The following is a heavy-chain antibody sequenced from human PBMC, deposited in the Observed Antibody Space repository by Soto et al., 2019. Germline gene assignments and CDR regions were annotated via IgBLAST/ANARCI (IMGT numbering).Heavy chain of an antibody. CDR3: AGQIPRFFTAAYYFDY. J-gene: IGHJ4*02. CDR2: IYYSGST. CDR1: GCSISSSSYY. Sequence: QLQLQESGPGLVKPSETLSLTCTVSGCSISSSSYYWGWIRQPPGKGLEWIGSIYYSGSTYYNPSLKSRVTISVDTSKNQFSLKLSSVTAADTAVYYCAGQIPRFFTAAYYFDYWGQGTLVTVSS. V-gene: IGHV4-39*01. D-gene: IGHD2-2*01.